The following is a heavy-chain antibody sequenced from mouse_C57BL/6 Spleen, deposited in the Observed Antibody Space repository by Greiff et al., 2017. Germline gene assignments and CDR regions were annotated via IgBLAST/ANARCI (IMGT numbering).Heavy chain of an antibody. D-gene: IGHD2-4*01. CDR1: GYTFTSYW. Sequence: VQLQQSGAELAKPGASVKLSCKASGYTFTSYWMHWVKQRPGQGLEWIGYINPSSGYTKYNQKFKDKATLTADKSSSTAYMQLSSLTYEDSAVYYGARSDYDYLYAMDYWGQGTSVTVSS. V-gene: IGHV1-7*01. CDR3: ARSDYDYLYAMDY. CDR2: INPSSGYT. J-gene: IGHJ4*01.